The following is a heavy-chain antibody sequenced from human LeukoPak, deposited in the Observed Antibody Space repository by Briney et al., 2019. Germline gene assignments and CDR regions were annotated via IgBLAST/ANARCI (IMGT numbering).Heavy chain of an antibody. Sequence: SETLSLTCTVSGGSISSYYWSWIRQPAGKGLEWIGRIYTSGSTNYNPSLKSRVTMSVDTSKNQFSLKLSSVTAADTAVYYCARRGSLRCSGGSCYSHHLVAPLSYNWFDPWGQGTLVTVSS. CDR3: ARRGSLRCSGGSCYSHHLVAPLSYNWFDP. D-gene: IGHD2-15*01. V-gene: IGHV4-4*07. CDR1: GGSISSYY. CDR2: IYTSGST. J-gene: IGHJ5*02.